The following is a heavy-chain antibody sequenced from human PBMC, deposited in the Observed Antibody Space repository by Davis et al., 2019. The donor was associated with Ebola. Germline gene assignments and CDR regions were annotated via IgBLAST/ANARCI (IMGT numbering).Heavy chain of an antibody. CDR2: IYYSGST. J-gene: IGHJ4*02. CDR3: ARGSQSLLDY. Sequence: MPSETLSLTCTVSGGSISSGDYYWSWIRRPPGKGLEWIGYIYYSGSTYYNPSLKSRVTISVDTSKNHFSLKLSSVTAADTAVYYCARGSQSLLDYWGQGTLVTVSS. CDR1: GGSISSGDYY. V-gene: IGHV4-30-4*02.